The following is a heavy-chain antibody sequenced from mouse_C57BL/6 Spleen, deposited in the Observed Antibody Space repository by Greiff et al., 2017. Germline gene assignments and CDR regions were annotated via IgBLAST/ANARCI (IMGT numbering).Heavy chain of an antibody. Sequence: EVKLVESGGGLVKPGGSLKLSCAASGFTFSDYGMHWVRQAPEKGLEWVAYISSGSSTIYYADTVKGRFTISRDNAKNTLFLQMTSLRSEDTAMYYCARPGYSNYLYAMDYWGQGTSVTVSS. J-gene: IGHJ4*01. D-gene: IGHD2-5*01. CDR1: GFTFSDYG. V-gene: IGHV5-17*01. CDR3: ARPGYSNYLYAMDY. CDR2: ISSGSSTI.